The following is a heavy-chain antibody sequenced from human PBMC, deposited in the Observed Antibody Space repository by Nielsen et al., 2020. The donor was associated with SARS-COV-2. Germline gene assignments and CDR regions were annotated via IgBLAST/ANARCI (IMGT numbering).Heavy chain of an antibody. J-gene: IGHJ5*02. V-gene: IGHV4-39*01. CDR2: IYYSGST. CDR1: GGSISSSRYY. D-gene: IGHD2-2*01. Sequence: GSLRLSCTVAGGSISSSRYYWGRTRQPPGKGLEWIGSIYYSGSTYYNPSLKSRVTISVDTSKNQFSLKLSSVTAADTAVYYCARQGDIVVVPAEEEYWFDPWGQGTLVTVSS. CDR3: ARQGDIVVVPAEEEYWFDP.